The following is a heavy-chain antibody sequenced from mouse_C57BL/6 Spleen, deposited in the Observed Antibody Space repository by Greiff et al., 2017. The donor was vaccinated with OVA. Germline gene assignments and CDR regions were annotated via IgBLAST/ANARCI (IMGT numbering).Heavy chain of an antibody. CDR3: ARGETGTYYFDY. J-gene: IGHJ2*01. D-gene: IGHD3-3*01. CDR1: GFTFSDYG. Sequence: EVQLQQSGGGLVKPGGSLKLSCAASGFTFSDYGMHWVRQAPEKGLEWVAYISSGSGTIYYADTVKGRFTISRDNAKNTLCLQMTSLRSEDTAMYYCARGETGTYYFDYWGQGTTLTVSS. CDR2: ISSGSGTI. V-gene: IGHV5-17*01.